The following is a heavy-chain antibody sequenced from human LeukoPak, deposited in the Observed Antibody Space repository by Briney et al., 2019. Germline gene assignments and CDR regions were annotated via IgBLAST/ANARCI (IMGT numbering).Heavy chain of an antibody. CDR1: GFTFSSYA. CDR2: ISGSGGST. J-gene: IGHJ4*02. D-gene: IGHD3-22*01. CDR3: ARDLSRYYYDSSGPSGMDY. Sequence: GGSLRLSCAASGFTFSSYAMSWVRQAPGKGLEWVSAISGSGGSTYYADSVKGRFTISRDNAKNSLHLQMNSLRAEDTAVYYCARDLSRYYYDSSGPSGMDYWGQGTLVTVSS. V-gene: IGHV3-23*01.